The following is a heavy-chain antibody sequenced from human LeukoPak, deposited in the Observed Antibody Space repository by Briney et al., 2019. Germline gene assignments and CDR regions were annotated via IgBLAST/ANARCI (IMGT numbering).Heavy chain of an antibody. D-gene: IGHD4-11*01. CDR3: ARAQEYSYDAFDI. CDR2: ISGSGGST. J-gene: IGHJ3*02. V-gene: IGHV3-23*01. CDR1: GFTFSSYA. Sequence: PGGSLRLSCAASGFTFSSYAMSWVRQAPGKGLEWVSAISGSGGSTYYADSVKGRFTISRDNSKNTLYLQMNSLSAEDTAVYYCARAQEYSYDAFDIWGQGTMVTVSS.